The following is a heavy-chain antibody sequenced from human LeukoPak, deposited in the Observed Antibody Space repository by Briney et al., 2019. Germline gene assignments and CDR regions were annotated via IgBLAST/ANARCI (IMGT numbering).Heavy chain of an antibody. CDR3: ARSYYDFLTGYYLYY. CDR1: GDSISSYY. D-gene: IGHD3-9*01. J-gene: IGHJ4*02. CDR2: IYTSETT. Sequence: SETLSLTCNVSGDSISSYYWSWIRQPPGEGLEWIGYIYTSETTSYNPSLKSRATISVDTSKKQFSLRLSSVTAADTAVYYCARSYYDFLTGYYLYYWGQGTLISVSS. V-gene: IGHV4-4*09.